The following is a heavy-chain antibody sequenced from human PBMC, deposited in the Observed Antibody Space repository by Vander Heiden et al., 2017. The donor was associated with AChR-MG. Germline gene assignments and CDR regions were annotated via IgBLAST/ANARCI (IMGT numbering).Heavy chain of an antibody. Sequence: EVQLVESGGGLVRPGESLRPLCAASGFTFGSFWMHWVRQAPGKGLVWVSRINTDGSDTSYADSVTGRFTISRDNAKNTLYLQMNSLRAEDTAVYYCARDPGDYGMDVWGQGTTVTVSS. V-gene: IGHV3-74*01. D-gene: IGHD3-10*01. J-gene: IGHJ6*02. CDR2: INTDGSDT. CDR3: ARDPGDYGMDV. CDR1: GFTFGSFW.